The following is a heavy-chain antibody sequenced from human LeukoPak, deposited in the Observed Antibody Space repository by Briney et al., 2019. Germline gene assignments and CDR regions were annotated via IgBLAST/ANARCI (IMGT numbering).Heavy chain of an antibody. CDR1: GGSISSHY. D-gene: IGHD1-26*01. Sequence: SETLSLTCTVSGGSISSHYWSWIRQPPGKGLEWIGYIYYSGSTNYNPSLKSRVTISVDTSKNQFSLKLSSVTAADTAVYYCARGGGATPHYYYYMDVWGKGTTVTVSS. J-gene: IGHJ6*03. CDR3: ARGGGATPHYYYYMDV. V-gene: IGHV4-59*11. CDR2: IYYSGST.